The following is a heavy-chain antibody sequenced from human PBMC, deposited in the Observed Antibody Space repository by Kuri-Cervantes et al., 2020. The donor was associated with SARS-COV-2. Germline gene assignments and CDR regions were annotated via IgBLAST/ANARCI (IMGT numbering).Heavy chain of an antibody. CDR3: ARHDYGEGRGAFDI. J-gene: IGHJ3*02. V-gene: IGHV4-30-2*03. CDR1: GGSISSGGYS. CDR2: IYHSGST. Sequence: SQTLSLTCAVSGGSISSGGYSWSWIRQPPGKGLEWIGSIYHSGSTYYNPSLKRRVTISVDTSKNQFSLKLSSVTAADTAVYYCARHDYGEGRGAFDIWGQGTMVTVSS. D-gene: IGHD4-17*01.